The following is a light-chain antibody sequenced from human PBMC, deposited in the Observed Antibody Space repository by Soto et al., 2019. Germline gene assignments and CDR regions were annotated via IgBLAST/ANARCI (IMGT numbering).Light chain of an antibody. CDR1: QSVSSSY. V-gene: IGKV3-20*01. CDR3: QQYGSSPIT. CDR2: GAS. Sequence: EIVLTQSPGTLSLSPGERATLSCRASQSVSSSYLAWYQQKPGQAPRLLIFGASIRDTGIPDRFSGSGPGTDFSLTISRLEPEDFAVYYCQQYGSSPITFGRGTRLEIK. J-gene: IGKJ5*01.